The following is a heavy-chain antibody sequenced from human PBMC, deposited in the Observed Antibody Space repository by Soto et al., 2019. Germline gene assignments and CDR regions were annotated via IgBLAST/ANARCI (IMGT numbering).Heavy chain of an antibody. V-gene: IGHV4-4*07. CDR3: VRDGTKXXRDWFDP. J-gene: IGHJ5*02. CDR2: IYATGTT. Sequence: PSETLSLTCTVSGASISGFYWSWIRKSAGKGLEWIGRIYATGTTDYDPSLKSRVMMSVDTSKKQFSLKLRSVTAADTAVYYCVRDGTKXXRDWFDPWGQGISVTVSS. CDR1: GASISGFY. D-gene: IGHD1-1*01.